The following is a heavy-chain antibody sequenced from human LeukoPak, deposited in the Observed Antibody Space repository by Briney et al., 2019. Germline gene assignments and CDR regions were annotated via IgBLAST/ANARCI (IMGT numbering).Heavy chain of an antibody. CDR2: ISGSSSYT. CDR3: ARVTLYAESALDY. J-gene: IGHJ4*02. CDR1: GFTFSDYY. D-gene: IGHD4-17*01. V-gene: IGHV3-11*06. Sequence: GGSLRLSCAASGFTFSDYYMSWIRQAPGKGLEWVSYISGSSSYTIYADSVKGRFTISRDNAKNSLYLQMNRLRAEDTAVYYCARVTLYAESALDYWGQGTLVTVSS.